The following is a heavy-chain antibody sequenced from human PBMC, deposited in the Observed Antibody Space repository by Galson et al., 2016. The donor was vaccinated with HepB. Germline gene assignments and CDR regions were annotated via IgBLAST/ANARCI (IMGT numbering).Heavy chain of an antibody. CDR2: ISSYNGNT. D-gene: IGHD2-2*01. V-gene: IGHV1-18*01. J-gene: IGHJ4*02. CDR1: GYNFIDYG. CDR3: ARAQICKDVDY. Sequence: SVKVSCKASGYNFIDYGIGWVRQAPGQGLEWMGWISSYNGNTNYVQKFQGRVTMTRDTSTSTAYMELRSLRSDDTAVYYCARAQICKDVDYWGQGTLVTVSS.